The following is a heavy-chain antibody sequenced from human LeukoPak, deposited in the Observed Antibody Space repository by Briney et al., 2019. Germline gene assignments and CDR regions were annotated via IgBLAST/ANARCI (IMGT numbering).Heavy chain of an antibody. V-gene: IGHV1-2*02. D-gene: IGHD2-2*01. Sequence: ASVKVSCKASGYTFTGYYMHWVRHAPGQGLEWMGWINPNSGGTNYAQKFQGRVTMTRDTSISTAYMELSRLRSDDTAVYYCARDSCSSTSCYGYFDYWGQGTLVTVSS. J-gene: IGHJ4*02. CDR3: ARDSCSSTSCYGYFDY. CDR2: INPNSGGT. CDR1: GYTFTGYY.